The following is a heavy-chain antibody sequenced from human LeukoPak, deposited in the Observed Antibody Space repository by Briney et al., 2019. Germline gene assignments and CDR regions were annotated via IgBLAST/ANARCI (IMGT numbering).Heavy chain of an antibody. J-gene: IGHJ4*02. CDR2: IYYSGST. Sequence: SETLSLTCTVSGGSISSYYWSWIRQPPGKGLEWIGYIYYSGSTNYNPSLKSRVTISVDTSKNQFSLKLSSVIAADTAVYCCARHRRRRDYFDYWGQGALVTVSS. CDR3: ARHRRRRDYFDY. V-gene: IGHV4-59*08. CDR1: GGSISSYY.